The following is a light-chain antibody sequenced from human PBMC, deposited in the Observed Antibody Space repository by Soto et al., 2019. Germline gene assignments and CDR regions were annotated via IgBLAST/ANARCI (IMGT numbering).Light chain of an antibody. V-gene: IGLV2-11*01. CDR3: CSYAGTYTFCV. CDR2: DVN. J-gene: IGLJ1*01. CDR1: SSDVGGYNY. Sequence: QSALTQPPSVSGSPGQSVTISCTGTSSDVGGYNYVSWYQQHPGKAPKLMIYDVNKRPSGVPDRFSGSKSGNTASLTISGLQAEDEGDYYCCSYAGTYTFCVFGTGTKVTVL.